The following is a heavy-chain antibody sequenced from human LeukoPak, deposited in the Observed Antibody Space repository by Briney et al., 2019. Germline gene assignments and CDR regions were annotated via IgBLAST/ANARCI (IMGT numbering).Heavy chain of an antibody. D-gene: IGHD5-18*01. J-gene: IGHJ4*02. V-gene: IGHV3-74*01. CDR1: GFTFDDYA. CDR3: ARGGYSYGYGY. CDR2: IKSDGSST. Sequence: GGSLRLSCAASGFTFDDYAMHWVRQAPGKGLVWVSHIKSDGSSTSYADSVKGRFTISRDNAKNTLYLQMNSLRAEDTAVYYCARGGYSYGYGYWGQGTLVTVSS.